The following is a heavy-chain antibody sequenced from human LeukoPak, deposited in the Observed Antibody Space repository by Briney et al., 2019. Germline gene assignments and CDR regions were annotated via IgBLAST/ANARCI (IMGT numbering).Heavy chain of an antibody. J-gene: IGHJ3*02. Sequence: GGSLRLSCAASGFTFDDYAMHWVRQAPGKGLEWVSYISSSSTIYYADSVKGRFTISRDNAKNSLYLQMNSLRAEDTAVYYCARDEHYDFWSGPGAFDIWGQGTMVTVSS. CDR1: GFTFDDYA. CDR3: ARDEHYDFWSGPGAFDI. D-gene: IGHD3-3*01. V-gene: IGHV3-69-1*01. CDR2: ISSSSTI.